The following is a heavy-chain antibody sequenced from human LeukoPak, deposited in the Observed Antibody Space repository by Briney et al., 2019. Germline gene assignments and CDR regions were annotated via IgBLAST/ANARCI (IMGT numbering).Heavy chain of an antibody. CDR3: ARDSDGSGSYHYYYGMDV. CDR2: IWYDGSNK. D-gene: IGHD3-10*01. CDR1: GFTFSSCG. Sequence: PGGSLRLSCAASGFTFSSCGMHWVRQAPGRGLEWVAVIWYDGSNKYYADSVKGRFTISRDNSKNTLYLQMNSLRAEDTAVYYCARDSDGSGSYHYYYGMDVWGQGTTVTVSS. V-gene: IGHV3-33*01. J-gene: IGHJ6*02.